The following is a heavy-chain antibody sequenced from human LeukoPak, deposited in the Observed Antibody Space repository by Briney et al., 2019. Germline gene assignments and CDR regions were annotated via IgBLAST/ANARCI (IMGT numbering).Heavy chain of an antibody. J-gene: IGHJ4*02. Sequence: GGSLRLSCAASGFTFSSYSMNWVRQAPGKGLEWVSSISSSSSYIYYADSVKGRFTISRDNAKNSLYLQMNSLRAEDTAVYCCARVAARGFDYWGQGTLVTVSS. D-gene: IGHD6-6*01. CDR1: GFTFSSYS. V-gene: IGHV3-21*01. CDR3: ARVAARGFDY. CDR2: ISSSSSYI.